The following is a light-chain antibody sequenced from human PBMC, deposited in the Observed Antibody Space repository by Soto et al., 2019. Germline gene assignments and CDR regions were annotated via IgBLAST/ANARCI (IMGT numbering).Light chain of an antibody. Sequence: QSALTQPASVSGSPGQSISISCTGTSSDVVTYNLVSWYQQHPGKAPTVLIYEGTKRPSGVSNRLSGSKSGNTASLTISGLQTEDEADYYCYSFAGSTTFSYVFGPGTKVTVL. J-gene: IGLJ1*01. V-gene: IGLV2-23*03. CDR3: YSFAGSTTFSYV. CDR1: SSDVVTYNL. CDR2: EGT.